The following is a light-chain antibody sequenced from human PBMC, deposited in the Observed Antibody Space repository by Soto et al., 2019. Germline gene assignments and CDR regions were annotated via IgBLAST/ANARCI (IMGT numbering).Light chain of an antibody. CDR2: GAS. V-gene: IGKV3-15*01. J-gene: IGKJ3*01. CDR3: QQYNNWPLFT. CDR1: QTISSN. Sequence: EIVMTQSPATLSVSPGDKATLSCRASQTISSNLAWYQQKPGQAPRLLIYGASTRATGIPARFSGSGSETEFTLTISSLQSADFAVYYCQQYNNWPLFTFGPGTKVDI.